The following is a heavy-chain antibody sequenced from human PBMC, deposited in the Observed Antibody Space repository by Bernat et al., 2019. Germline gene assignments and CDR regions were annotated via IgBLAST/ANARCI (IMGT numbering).Heavy chain of an antibody. D-gene: IGHD3-9*01. CDR2: IKQDGSEK. J-gene: IGHJ6*02. Sequence: EVQLVESGGGLVQPGGSLRLSCAASGFTFSSYWMSWVRQAPGKGLEWVANIKQDGSEKYYVDSVKGRFTISRDNAKNSLYLQMNSLRAEDTAVYYCARNSYYDILTGYARPGGMDVWGQGTTVTVSS. V-gene: IGHV3-7*04. CDR1: GFTFSSYW. CDR3: ARNSYYDILTGYARPGGMDV.